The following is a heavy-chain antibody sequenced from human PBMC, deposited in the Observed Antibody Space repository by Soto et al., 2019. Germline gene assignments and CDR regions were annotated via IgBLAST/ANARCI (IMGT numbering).Heavy chain of an antibody. J-gene: IGHJ6*02. CDR3: TTDHTAMVNYYYYGMDV. D-gene: IGHD5-18*01. V-gene: IGHV3-15*01. CDR2: IKSKTDGGTT. Sequence: GGSLRLSCAASGFTFSNAWMSWVRQAPGKGLEWVGRIKSKTDGGTTDYAAPVKGRFTISRDDSKNTLYLQMNSLKTEDTAVYYCTTDHTAMVNYYYYGMDVWGQGTTVTVSS. CDR1: GFTFSNAW.